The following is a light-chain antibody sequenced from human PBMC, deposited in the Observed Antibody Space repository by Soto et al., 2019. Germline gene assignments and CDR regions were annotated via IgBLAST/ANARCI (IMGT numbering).Light chain of an antibody. Sequence: DIVMTQSPDSLAVSLGERATINCKSSQSILYTSNNNNYLAWFQQKPGQPPRLLIYWASTRESGVPDRCSGSGSGTDFTLTICSLQAEDVAVYYCQQYYNTFPTFGQGTKVEIK. J-gene: IGKJ1*01. V-gene: IGKV4-1*01. CDR3: QQYYNTFPT. CDR2: WAS. CDR1: QSILYTSNNNNY.